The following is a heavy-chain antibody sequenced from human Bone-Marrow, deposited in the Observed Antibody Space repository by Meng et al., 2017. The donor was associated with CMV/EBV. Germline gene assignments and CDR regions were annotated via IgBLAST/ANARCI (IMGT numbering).Heavy chain of an antibody. CDR3: ARDHSAYVDY. V-gene: IGHV1-2*02. CDR2: INPNSGGT. Sequence: ASVKVSCKASGYTFTGYYIHWVRQAPGQGLEWMGWINPNSGGTNFAEKFQGRVTMTSDTSISTAYMEVTRLTSDDTAVYYCARDHSAYVDYWGQGTLVTVSS. CDR1: GYTFTGYY. J-gene: IGHJ4*02. D-gene: IGHD5-18*01.